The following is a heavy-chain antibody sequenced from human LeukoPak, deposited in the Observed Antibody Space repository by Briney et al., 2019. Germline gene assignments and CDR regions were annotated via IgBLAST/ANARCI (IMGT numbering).Heavy chain of an antibody. CDR1: GFTVITND. CDR3: ARGVEPLAANTLAY. V-gene: IGHV3-53*01. Sequence: PGGSLRLSCAASGFTVITNDMTWVRQAPGKGLEWDSALYSNGNTKYADSVQGRFTISRDNSKNTLYLEMNSLSPDDTAVYYCARGVEPLAANTLAYRGQGTLVTVSS. CDR2: LYSNGNT. D-gene: IGHD1-14*01. J-gene: IGHJ4*02.